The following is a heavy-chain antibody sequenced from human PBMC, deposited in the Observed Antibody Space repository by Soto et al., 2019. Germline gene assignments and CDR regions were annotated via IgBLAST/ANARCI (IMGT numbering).Heavy chain of an antibody. J-gene: IGHJ6*02. Sequence: GASVKVSCKSSGGTFSTYAISWVRQAPGQGLEWMGGTIPIFGTANYAQKFQGRVTITADESTTTAYMELISLRSEDTAVYYCARDEMVVATGSRTWHYYYGMDVWGQGTTVTVSS. CDR1: GGTFSTYA. CDR2: TIPIFGTA. D-gene: IGHD2-15*01. V-gene: IGHV1-69*13. CDR3: ARDEMVVATGSRTWHYYYGMDV.